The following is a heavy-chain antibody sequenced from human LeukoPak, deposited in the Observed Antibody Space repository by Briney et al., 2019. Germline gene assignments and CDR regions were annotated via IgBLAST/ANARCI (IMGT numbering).Heavy chain of an antibody. Sequence: PGGSLRLSCAASGFTFSSYAMNWVRQAPGKGLEWVSGIGYTGDSTFYADSVKGRFTVSRDSSKNTLFLQMSSLRVEDTAVYYCVKDLYYDNSGYYSGAFDYWGQGTLVTVSS. CDR2: IGYTGDST. D-gene: IGHD3-22*01. V-gene: IGHV3-23*01. CDR3: VKDLYYDNSGYYSGAFDY. J-gene: IGHJ4*02. CDR1: GFTFSSYA.